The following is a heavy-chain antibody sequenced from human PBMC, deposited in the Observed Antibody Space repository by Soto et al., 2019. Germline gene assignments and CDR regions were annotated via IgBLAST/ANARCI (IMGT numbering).Heavy chain of an antibody. J-gene: IGHJ6*03. D-gene: IGHD6-13*01. V-gene: IGHV4-34*01. CDR1: GGSFSGYY. CDR2: INHSGST. CDR3: ARGPRGSSSWDRYYYYMDV. Sequence: SETLSLTCAVYGGSFSGYYWSWIRQPPGKGLEWIGEINHSGSTNYNPSLKSRVTISVDTSKNQFSLKLSSVTAADTAVYYCARGPRGSSSWDRYYYYMDVWGKGTTVTVSS.